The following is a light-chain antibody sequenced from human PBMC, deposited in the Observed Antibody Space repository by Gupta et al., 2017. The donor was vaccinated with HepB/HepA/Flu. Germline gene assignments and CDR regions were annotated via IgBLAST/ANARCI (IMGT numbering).Light chain of an antibody. CDR1: QTISSDY. V-gene: IGKV3-20*01. J-gene: IGKJ2*01. Sequence: EIVLTQSPGTLSLSPGERATLSCRASQTISSDYLAWYQQKLGQAPRLLVYGASSRATGVPDRFVGSGSRTDFTLTITSLEPGDFAIYYCQQYSDSQYTFGQGTMLEIK. CDR2: GAS. CDR3: QQYSDSQYT.